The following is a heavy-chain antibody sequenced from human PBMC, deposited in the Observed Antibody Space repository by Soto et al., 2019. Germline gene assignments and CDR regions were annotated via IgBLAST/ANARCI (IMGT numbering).Heavy chain of an antibody. V-gene: IGHV4-61*01. CDR3: ARDLISTNSKWFDP. D-gene: IGHD2-2*01. J-gene: IGHJ5*02. CDR1: GGSVSSGSYY. CDR2: IYNSGST. Sequence: QVQLQESGPGLVKPSETLSLICTVSGGSVSSGSYYWSWIRQPPGKGLEWIGYIYNSGSTNYNPSLQSRVTISVDTSKNQFSLKLSSVTAADTAVYYCARDLISTNSKWFDPWGQGTLVTVSS.